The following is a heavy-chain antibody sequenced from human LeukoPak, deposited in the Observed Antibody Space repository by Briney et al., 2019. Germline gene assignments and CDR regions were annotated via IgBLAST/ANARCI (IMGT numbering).Heavy chain of an antibody. J-gene: IGHJ4*02. CDR2: IYPGDSDT. Sequence: GESLRISCKGSGYSFTSYWIGWVRQTPGKSLEWMGIIYPGDSDTRYSPSFQGQVTISADKSISTAYLQWSSLKASDTAMYYCARGRSDYYFDYWGQGTLVTVSS. CDR1: GYSFTSYW. V-gene: IGHV5-51*01. D-gene: IGHD1-26*01. CDR3: ARGRSDYYFDY.